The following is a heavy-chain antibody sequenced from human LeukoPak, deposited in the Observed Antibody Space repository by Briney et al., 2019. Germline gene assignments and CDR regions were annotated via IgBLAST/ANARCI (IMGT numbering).Heavy chain of an antibody. CDR3: AKDYYGSGSYF. CDR2: IKQDGSEK. Sequence: PGGSLRLSCAASGFTFSSYWMSWVRQAPGKGLEWAANIKQDGSEKYYVDSVKGRFTISRDNAKNSLYLQMNSLRAEDTAVYYCAKDYYGSGSYFWGKGTTVTVSS. V-gene: IGHV3-7*03. D-gene: IGHD3-10*01. CDR1: GFTFSSYW. J-gene: IGHJ6*04.